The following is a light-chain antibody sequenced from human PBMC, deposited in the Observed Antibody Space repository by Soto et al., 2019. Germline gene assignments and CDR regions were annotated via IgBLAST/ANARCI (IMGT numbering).Light chain of an antibody. CDR3: VVWDDSLNGVV. Sequence: QSVLTQPPSASGTPGQRVTISCSGSSSNIGSNTVNRYQQLPGTAPKLLIYSNNQRPSGVPDRFSGSKSGTSASLAISGLQSEDEADYYCVVWDDSLNGVVFGGGTKLTVL. J-gene: IGLJ2*01. CDR1: SSNIGSNT. V-gene: IGLV1-44*01. CDR2: SNN.